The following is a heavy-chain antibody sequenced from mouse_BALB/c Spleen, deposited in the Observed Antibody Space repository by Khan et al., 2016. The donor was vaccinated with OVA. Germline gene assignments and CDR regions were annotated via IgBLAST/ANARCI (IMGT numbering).Heavy chain of an antibody. CDR1: GYTFTNYW. J-gene: IGHJ3*01. D-gene: IGHD1-1*01. V-gene: IGHV1-7*01. Sequence: QVQLQQSGAELAKPGASVKMSCKASGYTFTNYWMHWVKQRPGQGLEWIGYIDPTTGYTEYNQKFKDKATLTADKSSSTAYMQLSSLTSEDSAVSYCASPGSSYTCIGYWGQGTLVTVSA. CDR2: IDPTTGYT. CDR3: ASPGSSYTCIGY.